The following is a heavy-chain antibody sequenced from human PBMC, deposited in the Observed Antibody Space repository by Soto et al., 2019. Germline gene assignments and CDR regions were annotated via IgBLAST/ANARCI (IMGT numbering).Heavy chain of an antibody. J-gene: IGHJ3*02. CDR1: GFTFSGSA. CDR2: IRSKANSYAT. V-gene: IGHV3-73*01. D-gene: IGHD3-16*02. Sequence: EVQLVESGGGLVQPGGYLKLSCAASGFTFSGSAMHWVRQASGKGLEWVGRIRSKANSYATAYAASAKGRFTLSRDDSKNTAYLQMNSLKTEDTAVYYCTRAPVKGAFDIWGQGTMVTVSS. CDR3: TRAPVKGAFDI.